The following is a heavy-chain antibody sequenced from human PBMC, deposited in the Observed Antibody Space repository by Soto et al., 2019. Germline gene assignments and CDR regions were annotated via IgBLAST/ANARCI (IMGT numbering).Heavy chain of an antibody. D-gene: IGHD6-19*01. V-gene: IGHV1-3*01. Sequence: QVQLVQSGAEVKKPGASVKVSCKASGYTFTSYAMHWVRQAPGQRLEWMGWINAGNGNTKYSQKFQGRVTITRDTSASTSYIVLSSLRSEDTAVYFCARGQWITDVLGQGTTVTVSS. CDR2: INAGNGNT. CDR1: GYTFTSYA. J-gene: IGHJ6*02. CDR3: ARGQWITDV.